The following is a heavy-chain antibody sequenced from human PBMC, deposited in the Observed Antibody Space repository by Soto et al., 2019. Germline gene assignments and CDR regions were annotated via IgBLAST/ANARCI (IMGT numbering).Heavy chain of an antibody. CDR3: ASASVVGVPYFDY. V-gene: IGHV3-33*01. CDR2: IWYDGSNE. CDR1: GFTFSTYA. D-gene: IGHD3-3*02. Sequence: QVQLVESGGGVVQPGRSLRLSCAASGFTFSTYAMHWVRQAPGKGLEWVAVIWYDGSNEYYADSVKGGFSISRDYSKNTMYLQMDSLSADDAAVYYCASASVVGVPYFDYWGQGSLVTVS. J-gene: IGHJ4*02.